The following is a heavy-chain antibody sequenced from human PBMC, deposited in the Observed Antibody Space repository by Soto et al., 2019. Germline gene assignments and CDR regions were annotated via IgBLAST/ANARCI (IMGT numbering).Heavy chain of an antibody. CDR3: AKSQIMVTYNCFDP. V-gene: IGHV3-30*18. CDR1: GFTFSSYG. CDR2: ISYDGSNK. D-gene: IGHD2-8*01. J-gene: IGHJ5*02. Sequence: VGSLRLSCAASGFTFSSYGMHWVRQAPGKGLEWVAVISYDGSNKYYADSVKGRFTISRDNSKNTLYLQMNSLRAEDTAVYYCAKSQIMVTYNCFDPWGQGTLVTVSS.